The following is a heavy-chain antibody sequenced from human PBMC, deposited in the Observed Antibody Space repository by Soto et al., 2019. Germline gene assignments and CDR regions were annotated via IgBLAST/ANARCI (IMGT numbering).Heavy chain of an antibody. CDR3: ARWVTVYGGLDY. J-gene: IGHJ4*02. V-gene: IGHV3-66*01. CDR1: GFMVSSNY. Sequence: EVKLVGSGGGLVQPGGSLRLSCAASGFMVSSNYMSWVRQAPGKGLEWVSVTYSAGTTNYADSVKGRFTISRDNSKNTLDLQMNSLRADDTAMYYCARWVTVYGGLDYWGQGTLVTVSS. CDR2: TYSAGTT. D-gene: IGHD2-8*01.